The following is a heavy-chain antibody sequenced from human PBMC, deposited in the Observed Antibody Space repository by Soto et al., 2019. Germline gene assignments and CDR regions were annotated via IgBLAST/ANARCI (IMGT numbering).Heavy chain of an antibody. CDR2: IYWDGDE. CDR1: GFSLSTSAEG. CDR3: AHGSSTSADCYPNPYLDY. D-gene: IGHD2-21*02. V-gene: IGHV2-5*02. Sequence: QITLKESGPTLVKPTQTLTLTCTFSGFSLSTSAEGVGWIRQPPGKALEWLALIYWDGDERYSPSLKSRLTITKYTSKNQVVLTMTNMDPADTATYSCAHGSSTSADCYPNPYLDYWGQGILVPVSS. J-gene: IGHJ4*02.